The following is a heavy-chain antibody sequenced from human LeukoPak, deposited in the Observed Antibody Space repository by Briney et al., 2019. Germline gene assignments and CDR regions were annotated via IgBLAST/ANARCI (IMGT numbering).Heavy chain of an antibody. V-gene: IGHV3-30*04. J-gene: IGHJ3*02. CDR1: GVIFSNYA. D-gene: IGHD4-17*01. Sequence: GGSLRLSCAASGVIFSNYAMHWVRRAPGKGLEWVAVISYDGSNKYYADSVKGRFTISRDNSKNTLYLQMNSLRADDTAVYYCAPGPNGDDAEGIWGQGTMVTVSS. CDR3: APGPNGDDAEGI. CDR2: ISYDGSNK.